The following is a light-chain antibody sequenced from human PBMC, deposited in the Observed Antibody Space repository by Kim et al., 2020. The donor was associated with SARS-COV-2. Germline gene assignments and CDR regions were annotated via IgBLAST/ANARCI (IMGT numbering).Light chain of an antibody. V-gene: IGKV3-11*01. CDR1: QSIGTY. Sequence: EIVLTQSPATLSLSPGERATLSCRASQSIGTYVAWYQQKSGRAPRLLIFDAIRRATGTPDRFSGSGSGTDFTLTISSLEPEDFAVYYCQQRFSWPPLTFGGGTKVEIK. CDR3: QQRFSWPPLT. CDR2: DAI. J-gene: IGKJ4*01.